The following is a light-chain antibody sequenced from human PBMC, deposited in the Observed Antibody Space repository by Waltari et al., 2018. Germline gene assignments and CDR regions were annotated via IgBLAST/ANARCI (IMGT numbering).Light chain of an antibody. CDR3: QKLNSYPPTT. CDR2: SAS. CDR1: QCISSY. V-gene: IGKV1-9*01. Sequence: DIQLTQSPSFLSASEGDRVTITCRASQCISSYLAWYQQKPRRSPKLLIYSASTLQSGVPSRFSGSGSGTEFTLTISSLQPEDFATYYCQKLNSYPPTTFGQGTRLEIK. J-gene: IGKJ5*01.